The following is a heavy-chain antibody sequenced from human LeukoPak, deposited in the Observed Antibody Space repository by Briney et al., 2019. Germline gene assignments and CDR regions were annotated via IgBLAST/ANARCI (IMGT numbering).Heavy chain of an antibody. V-gene: IGHV4-30-4*01. Sequence: SETLSLTCTVSGGSISSGDYYWRWIRQPPGKGLEWIGDFYYSGSTYYNPSLKSRVTISVDTSKNQFSLKLSSVTAADTAVYYCAREGYDSSAFDIWGQGTMVTVSS. CDR1: GGSISSGDYY. CDR3: AREGYDSSAFDI. CDR2: FYYSGST. J-gene: IGHJ3*02. D-gene: IGHD1-1*01.